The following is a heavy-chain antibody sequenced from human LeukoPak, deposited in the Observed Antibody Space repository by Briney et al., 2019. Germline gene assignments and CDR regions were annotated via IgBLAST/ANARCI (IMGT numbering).Heavy chain of an antibody. CDR3: ARGSRGYSYGPNYWYFDL. V-gene: IGHV4-39*07. J-gene: IGHJ2*01. Sequence: SETLSLTCTVSGGSISSSSYYWGWIRQPPGKGLEWIGSIYYSGSTYYNPSLKSRVTISVDTSKNQFSLKLSSVTAADTAVYYCARGSRGYSYGPNYWYFDLWGRGTLVTVSS. CDR1: GGSISSSSYY. D-gene: IGHD5-18*01. CDR2: IYYSGST.